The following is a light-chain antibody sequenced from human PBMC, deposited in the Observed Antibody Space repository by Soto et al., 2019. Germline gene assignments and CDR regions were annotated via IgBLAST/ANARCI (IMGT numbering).Light chain of an antibody. CDR3: QQSYSTPLT. V-gene: IGKV1-39*01. J-gene: IGKJ4*01. Sequence: DIQMTHYPSSLSASVRDRFTLTFRASQSISSYLNWYQQKPGKAPKLLIYAASSLQSGVPSRFSGSGSGTDFTLTISSLQPEDFATYYCQQSYSTPLTFGGGTKVDVK. CDR1: QSISSY. CDR2: AAS.